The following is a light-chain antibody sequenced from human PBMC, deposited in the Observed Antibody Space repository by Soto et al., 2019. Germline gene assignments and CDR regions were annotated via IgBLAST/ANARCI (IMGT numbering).Light chain of an antibody. CDR2: GAS. Sequence: EIVLTQSPGTLSLSPGERATLSCRASQSVSSSYLAWYQQKPGQAPRLLIYGASSRATGIPDRFSGSGSGTDLTFTISRLEPEDFAVYYCKQYGSSITFGQGTRLEIK. V-gene: IGKV3-20*01. CDR1: QSVSSSY. CDR3: KQYGSSIT. J-gene: IGKJ5*01.